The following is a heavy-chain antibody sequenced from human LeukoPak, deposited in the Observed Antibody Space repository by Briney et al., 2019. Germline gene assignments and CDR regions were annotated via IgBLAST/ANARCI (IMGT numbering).Heavy chain of an antibody. CDR1: GGTFSSYA. J-gene: IGHJ6*03. Sequence: GASVKVSCKASGGTFSSYAISWVRQAPGQGLEWMGGIIPIFGTANYAQKFQGRVTITTDESTSTAYMELSSLRSEDTAVYYCARATYYDILTGYYKGYYMDVWGKGTTVTASS. CDR3: ARATYYDILTGYYKGYYMDV. CDR2: IIPIFGTA. D-gene: IGHD3-9*01. V-gene: IGHV1-69*05.